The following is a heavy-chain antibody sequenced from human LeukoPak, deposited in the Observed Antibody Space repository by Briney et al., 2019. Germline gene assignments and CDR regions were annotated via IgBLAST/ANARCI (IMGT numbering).Heavy chain of an antibody. J-gene: IGHJ4*02. Sequence: GGSLSLSCAASGFVVCRNYMIWVRQTPGKGLEWISVIYSGGTTYYADSVKGRFTISRDDAGNTLGLQMNSLRVEDTAVYYCARAAGPSGHWGPGTLVIVSS. CDR3: ARAAGPSGH. CDR1: GFVVCRNY. V-gene: IGHV3-66*01. D-gene: IGHD6-13*01. CDR2: IYSGGTT.